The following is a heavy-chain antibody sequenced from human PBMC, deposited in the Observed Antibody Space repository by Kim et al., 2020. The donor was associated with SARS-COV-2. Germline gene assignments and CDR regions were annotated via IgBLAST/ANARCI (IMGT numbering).Heavy chain of an antibody. CDR1: GFTFSSYA. D-gene: IGHD3-22*01. V-gene: IGHV3-64*01. J-gene: IGHJ2*01. Sequence: GGSLRLSCAASGFTFSSYAMHWVRQAPGKGLEYVSAISSNGGSTYYANSVKGRFTISRDNSKNTLYLQMGSLRAEDMAVYYCARDLDDSSGYRVDWYFDLWGRGTLVTVSS. CDR3: ARDLDDSSGYRVDWYFDL. CDR2: ISSNGGST.